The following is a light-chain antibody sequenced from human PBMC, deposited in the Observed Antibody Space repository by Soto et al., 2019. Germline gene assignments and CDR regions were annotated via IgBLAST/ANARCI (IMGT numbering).Light chain of an antibody. Sequence: QSALTQPASVSASPGQSIAISCSGTSSDVGAYDYVSWYQHHPGKAPKLIIYEVTYRPSGVSNRFSASKSGNTASLTISELQAEDEADYYCSSYTRSSTYVFGTGTKLTVL. V-gene: IGLV2-14*01. CDR2: EVT. CDR3: SSYTRSSTYV. J-gene: IGLJ1*01. CDR1: SSDVGAYDY.